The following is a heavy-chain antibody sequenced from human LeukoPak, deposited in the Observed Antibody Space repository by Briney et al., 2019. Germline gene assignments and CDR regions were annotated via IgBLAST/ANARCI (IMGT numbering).Heavy chain of an antibody. CDR2: ISGSGGST. V-gene: IGHV3-23*01. CDR3: AKVPGIAVAGIGY. CDR1: GFTVSSNH. J-gene: IGHJ4*02. D-gene: IGHD6-19*01. Sequence: GGSLRLSCAASGFTVSSNHMSWVRQAPGKGLEWVSAISGSGGSTYYADSVKGRFTISRDNSKNTLYLQMNSLRAEDTAVYYCAKVPGIAVAGIGYWGQGTLVTVSS.